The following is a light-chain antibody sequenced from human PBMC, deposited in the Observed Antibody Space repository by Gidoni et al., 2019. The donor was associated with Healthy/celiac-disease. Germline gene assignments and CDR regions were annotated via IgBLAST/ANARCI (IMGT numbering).Light chain of an antibody. V-gene: IGKV2-28*01. CDR1: QSLLHSNGYNY. CDR3: MQAIQTPPT. Sequence: DIVMTHSPLSLPVTPGEPASISCRSSQSLLHSNGYNYLDWYLQKPGQSPQLLIYLGSNRASGVPDRFSGSGSGTDFTLKISRVEAEDVGVYYCMQAIQTPPTFGPGTKVDIK. CDR2: LGS. J-gene: IGKJ3*01.